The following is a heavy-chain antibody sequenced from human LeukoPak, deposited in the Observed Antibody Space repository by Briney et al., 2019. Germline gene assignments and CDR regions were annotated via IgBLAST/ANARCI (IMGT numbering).Heavy chain of an antibody. CDR2: ISSRSSYI. J-gene: IGHJ4*02. CDR3: ARGFYDTLTGPDF. V-gene: IGHV3-21*01. CDR1: GFTFSTYS. Sequence: RSGGSLRLSCAASGFTFSTYSMNWVRQAPGEGLEWVSSISSRSSYIYYADSVKGRVTISRDNAKNSLYLQMNSLRAEDTAVYYCARGFYDTLTGPDFWGQGTLVTVSS. D-gene: IGHD3-9*01.